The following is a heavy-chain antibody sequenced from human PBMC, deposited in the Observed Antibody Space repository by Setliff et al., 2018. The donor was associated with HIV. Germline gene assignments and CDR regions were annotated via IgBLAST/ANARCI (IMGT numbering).Heavy chain of an antibody. V-gene: IGHV4-4*09. CDR1: GGSISTSNW. Sequence: SETLSLTCTVSGGSISTSNWWGWIRQTPGKGLEWIGYIYTSGSTNYNPSLKSRVTISVDTSKNQFSLKLSSVTAADTAVYYCARHSPSDYWGQGTLVTVSS. CDR3: ARHSPSDY. J-gene: IGHJ4*02. CDR2: IYTSGST.